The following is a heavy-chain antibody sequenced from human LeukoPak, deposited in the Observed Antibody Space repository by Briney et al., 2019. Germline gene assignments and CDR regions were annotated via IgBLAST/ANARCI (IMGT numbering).Heavy chain of an antibody. Sequence: ASVKVSCKASGYTFTGYYMHWVRQAPGQGLEWMGWINPNSGGTNYAQKFQGRVAMTRDTSISTAYMELNRLRSDDTAVYYCARVALDYYGSVLDYWGQGTLVTVSS. J-gene: IGHJ4*02. V-gene: IGHV1-2*02. D-gene: IGHD3-10*01. CDR2: INPNSGGT. CDR3: ARVALDYYGSVLDY. CDR1: GYTFTGYY.